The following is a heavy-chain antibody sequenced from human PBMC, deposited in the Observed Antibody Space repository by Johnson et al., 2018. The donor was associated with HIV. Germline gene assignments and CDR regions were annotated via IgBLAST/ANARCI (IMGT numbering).Heavy chain of an antibody. CDR1: GFAFSSYA. J-gene: IGHJ3*02. D-gene: IGHD2-21*01. CDR3: AREVHIVVVSSFRWAFDI. CDR2: ISYDGSNK. V-gene: IGHV3-30-3*01. Sequence: QMQLVESGGGVVQPWRSLRLSCAASGFAFSSYAMHWVRQAPGKGLEWVAVISYDGSNKYYADSVKGRFTISRDNSKNTLYLQMNSLRAEDTAVYYCAREVHIVVVSSFRWAFDIWGQGTLVTVSS.